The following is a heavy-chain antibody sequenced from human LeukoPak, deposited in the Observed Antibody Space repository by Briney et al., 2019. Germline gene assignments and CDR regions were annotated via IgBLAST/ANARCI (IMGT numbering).Heavy chain of an antibody. V-gene: IGHV4-59*01. CDR2: IYYSGST. Sequence: SETLSLTCTVSGGSISSYYWSWIRQPPGKGLEWIGYIYYSGSTNYNPSLKSRVTISVDTSKNQFSLKLSSVTAADTAVYYCARERSSWYTQSYYYYYMDVWGKGTTVTISS. CDR3: ARERSSWYTQSYYYYYMDV. J-gene: IGHJ6*03. D-gene: IGHD6-13*01. CDR1: GGSISSYY.